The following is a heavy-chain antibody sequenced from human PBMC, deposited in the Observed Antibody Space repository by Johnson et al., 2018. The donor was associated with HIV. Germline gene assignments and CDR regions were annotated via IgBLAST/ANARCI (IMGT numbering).Heavy chain of an antibody. V-gene: IGHV3-30*02. CDR2: IRYDGIIK. J-gene: IGHJ3*02. CDR1: GFTFSNYG. D-gene: IGHD3-22*01. CDR3: VYDSSGYYAFDM. Sequence: VQLVESGGGVVQPVGSLRLSCAASGFTFSNYGMHWVRQAPGKGLEWVTFIRYDGIIKYYAESVKGRFTISRDNSKNTLSLQMNSLRAEDTAVYYCVYDSSGYYAFDMWGQGTMVTVSS.